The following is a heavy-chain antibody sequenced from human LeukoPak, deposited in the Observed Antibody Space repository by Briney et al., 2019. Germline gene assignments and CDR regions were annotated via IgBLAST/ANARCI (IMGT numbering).Heavy chain of an antibody. D-gene: IGHD5-24*01. V-gene: IGHV3-9*01. CDR1: GFNFDDYA. Sequence: GGSLRLSCAVSGFNFDDYAMHWVRQAPGRGLEWVSGINWKTGNGIYADSVKGRFTISRDNAKNSLYLQMSSLRAEDTALYYCTRRAARWQFNLWGRGTLLTVSS. J-gene: IGHJ2*01. CDR3: TRRAARWQFNL. CDR2: INWKTGNG.